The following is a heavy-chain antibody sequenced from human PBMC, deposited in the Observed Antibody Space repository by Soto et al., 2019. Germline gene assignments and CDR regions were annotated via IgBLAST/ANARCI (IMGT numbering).Heavy chain of an antibody. D-gene: IGHD6-19*01. V-gene: IGHV3-30*18. J-gene: IGHJ4*02. CDR1: GFTFSDYA. CDR2: VSHDGRNT. CDR3: AKGGRQWLVTSGFNY. Sequence: VQLVESGGGVVQPGRSLRLSCAAAGFTFSDYAMHWGRQAPGKGLEWVAVVSHDGRNTHYADSVQGRFTISRDSSKNTVSLEMTSLRAEDTGVYYCAKGGRQWLVTSGFNYWGQGDLVTVSS.